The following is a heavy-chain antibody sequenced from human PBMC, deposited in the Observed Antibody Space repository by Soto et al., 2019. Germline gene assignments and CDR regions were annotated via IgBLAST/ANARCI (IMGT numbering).Heavy chain of an antibody. Sequence: GGSLRVSCAASGFTFRNYGMNWVRQAPWKGLEWVSYIGIGSSTTYYADSVKGRFTISRDNAKNSLYLQMNSLRAEGTAVYYCARDYYKYYGSSGYYRSPAYWGQGTLVTVSS. CDR1: GFTFRNYG. V-gene: IGHV3-48*01. CDR3: ARDYYKYYGSSGYYRSPAY. J-gene: IGHJ4*02. CDR2: IGIGSSTT. D-gene: IGHD3-22*01.